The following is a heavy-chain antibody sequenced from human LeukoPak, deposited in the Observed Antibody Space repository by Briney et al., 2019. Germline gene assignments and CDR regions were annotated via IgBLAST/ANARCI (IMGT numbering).Heavy chain of an antibody. D-gene: IGHD3/OR15-3a*01. Sequence: SETLSLTCTVSGGSISTYYWSWIRQPPGKGLEWIGYIYYSGSTNYNTSLKSRVTMSVDTSKNQFSLKLTSVTAADTAVYYCARGGLPRENWFDPWGQGTLVTVSS. V-gene: IGHV4-59*12. CDR1: GGSISTYY. CDR3: ARGGLPRENWFDP. CDR2: IYYSGST. J-gene: IGHJ5*02.